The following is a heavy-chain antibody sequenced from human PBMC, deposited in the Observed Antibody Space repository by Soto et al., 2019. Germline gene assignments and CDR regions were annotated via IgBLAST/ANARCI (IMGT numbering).Heavy chain of an antibody. CDR2: IYSGGST. Sequence: PGGSLRLSCAASGFTVSSNYMSWVRQAPGKGLEWVSVIYSGGSTYYADSVKGRFTISRDNSKNTLYLQMNSLRAEDTAVYYCARDRSGEQQPPVLGYGMDVWGQGTTVTVSS. D-gene: IGHD6-13*01. CDR3: ARDRSGEQQPPVLGYGMDV. J-gene: IGHJ6*02. CDR1: GFTVSSNY. V-gene: IGHV3-53*01.